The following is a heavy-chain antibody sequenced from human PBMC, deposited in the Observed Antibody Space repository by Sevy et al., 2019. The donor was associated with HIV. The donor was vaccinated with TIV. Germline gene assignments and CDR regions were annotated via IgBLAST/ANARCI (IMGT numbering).Heavy chain of an antibody. CDR2: VSSDGSEI. V-gene: IGHV3-30-3*01. J-gene: IGHJ4*02. Sequence: GGSLRLSCAVSGFTFSTYAMHWVRQAPGKGLECVAIVSSDGSEINYADSVKGRFTNSSDNSRNTLYLQRNSLRTEDTALYYCARDQLGSIDYWGQGTLVTVSS. CDR3: ARDQLGSIDY. D-gene: IGHD7-27*01. CDR1: GFTFSTYA.